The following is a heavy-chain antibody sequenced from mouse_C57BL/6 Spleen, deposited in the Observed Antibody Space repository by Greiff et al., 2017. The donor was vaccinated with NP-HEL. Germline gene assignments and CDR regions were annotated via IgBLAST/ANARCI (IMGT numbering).Heavy chain of an antibody. CDR2: ISGGGGNT. Sequence: DVMLVESGGGLVKPGGSLKLSCAASGFTFSSYTMSWVRQTPEKRLEWVATISGGGGNTYYPDSVKGRCTIPRDNAKNTLYLQMSSLRSEDTALYCCARGMGYDGYGYFDVWGTGTTVTVSS. D-gene: IGHD2-3*01. J-gene: IGHJ1*03. CDR1: GFTFSSYT. CDR3: ARGMGYDGYGYFDV. V-gene: IGHV5-9*01.